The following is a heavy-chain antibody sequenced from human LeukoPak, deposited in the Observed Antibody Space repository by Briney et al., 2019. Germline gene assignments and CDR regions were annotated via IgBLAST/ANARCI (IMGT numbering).Heavy chain of an antibody. V-gene: IGHV1-2*02. CDR3: ARMDHMVRGVLRVNWLDP. J-gene: IGHJ5*02. CDR2: INTNSGGT. D-gene: IGHD3-10*01. CDR1: GYTFTGYY. Sequence: ASVKVSCTAFGYTFTGYYMNWVRQAPGQGLEWMGWINTNSGGTNYAQKLQGRVTMTRDTSISTAYMELSRLRSDDTAVYFCARMDHMVRGVLRVNWLDPWGQGTLVTVSS.